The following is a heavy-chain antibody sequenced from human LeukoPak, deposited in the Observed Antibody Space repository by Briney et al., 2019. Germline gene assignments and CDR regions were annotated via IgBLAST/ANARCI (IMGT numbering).Heavy chain of an antibody. V-gene: IGHV3-23*01. CDR1: GFTFSSYA. CDR3: AKHPLAAVAGQFDY. J-gene: IGHJ4*02. Sequence: GGSLRLSCAASGFTFSSYAMSWVRQAPGEGLEWVSAICGSGGSTYYADSVKGRFTISRDNSKNTLYLQMNSLGAEDTAVYYCAKHPLAAVAGQFDYWGQGTLVTVSS. D-gene: IGHD6-19*01. CDR2: ICGSGGST.